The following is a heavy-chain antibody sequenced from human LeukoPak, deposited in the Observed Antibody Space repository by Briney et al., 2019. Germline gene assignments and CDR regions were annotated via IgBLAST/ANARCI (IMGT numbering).Heavy chain of an antibody. V-gene: IGHV3-7*03. J-gene: IGHJ4*02. CDR1: VFTFSIYR. Sequence: GGSQRLSCAASVFTFSIYRMSCGREARGEGVEWVANLKEEGSEKYSVDSVKGRYTISRDNAKNSLYLQMNSLRAEDTAVYYCARRVGILKGYYDYWGQGTLVTVSS. CDR2: LKEEGSEK. D-gene: IGHD3-9*01. CDR3: ARRVGILKGYYDY.